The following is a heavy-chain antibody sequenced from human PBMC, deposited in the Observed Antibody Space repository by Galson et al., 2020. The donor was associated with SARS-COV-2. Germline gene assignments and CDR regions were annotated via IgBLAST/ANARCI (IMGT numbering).Heavy chain of an antibody. CDR3: ATAKILGYYYYGMDV. Sequence: ASVPVSCKVSGYTLTELSMHWVRPAPGKGLAWMGGFDPEDGETIYAQKFQGRVTMTEDTSTDTAYMELSSLRSEDTAVYYCATAKILGYYYYGMDVWGQGTTVTVSS. CDR1: GYTLTELS. V-gene: IGHV1-24*01. J-gene: IGHJ6*02. D-gene: IGHD3-16*01. CDR2: FDPEDGET.